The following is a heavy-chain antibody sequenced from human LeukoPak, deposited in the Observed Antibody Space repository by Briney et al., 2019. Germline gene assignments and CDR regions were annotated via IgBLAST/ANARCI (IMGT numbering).Heavy chain of an antibody. CDR1: GFTFSSHW. J-gene: IGHJ4*02. V-gene: IGHV3-7*03. D-gene: IGHD2-8*02. CDR2: IRPDGSAQ. CDR3: ARWGCISAYYYDF. Sequence: GGSLRLSCAASGFTFSSHWMSWVRQAPGKGLEWVANIRPDGSAQYYVDSVKGRFTISRDNAKNSLFLHMNSLRAEDTALYFCARWGCISAYYYDFWGQGTLVTVSS.